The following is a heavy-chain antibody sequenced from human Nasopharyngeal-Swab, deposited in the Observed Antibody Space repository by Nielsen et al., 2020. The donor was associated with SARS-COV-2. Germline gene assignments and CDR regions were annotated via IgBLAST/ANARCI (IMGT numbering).Heavy chain of an antibody. CDR1: GYSFTSYW. J-gene: IGHJ3*02. Sequence: KVSCKGSGYSFTSYWISWVRQMPGKGLEWMGIIYPGDSDTRYSPSFQGQVTISADKSISTACLQWSSLKASDTAMYYCARHVDRRYYYDSSGAFDIWGQGTMVIVSS. CDR3: ARHVDRRYYYDSSGAFDI. V-gene: IGHV5-51*01. D-gene: IGHD3-22*01. CDR2: IYPGDSDT.